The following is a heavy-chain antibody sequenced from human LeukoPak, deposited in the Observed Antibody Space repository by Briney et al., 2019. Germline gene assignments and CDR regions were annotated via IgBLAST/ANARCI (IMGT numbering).Heavy chain of an antibody. D-gene: IGHD2-21*02. CDR2: IYYSGST. V-gene: IGHV4-59*12. J-gene: IGHJ6*03. Sequence: SETLSLTCTVSGGSISSYYWNWIRQPPGKGLEWIGYIYYSGSTNYNPSLKSRVTISVDTSKNQFSLKLSSVTAADTAVYYCAREYCGGDCYSDYYYYMDVWGKGTTVTISS. CDR3: AREYCGGDCYSDYYYYMDV. CDR1: GGSISSYY.